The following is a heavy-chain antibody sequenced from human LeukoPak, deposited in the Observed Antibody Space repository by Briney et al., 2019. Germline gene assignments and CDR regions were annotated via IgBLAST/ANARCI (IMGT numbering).Heavy chain of an antibody. J-gene: IGHJ3*02. V-gene: IGHV4-39*07. CDR2: IYYSGST. Sequence: SETLSLTCTVSGGSISSSSYYWGWIRQPPGKGLEWIGSIYYSGSTYYDPSLKSRVTISVDTSKNQFSLRLSSVTAADTAVYYCANNNAFDIWGQGTMVTVSS. CDR3: ANNNAFDI. CDR1: GGSISSSSYY. D-gene: IGHD2/OR15-2a*01.